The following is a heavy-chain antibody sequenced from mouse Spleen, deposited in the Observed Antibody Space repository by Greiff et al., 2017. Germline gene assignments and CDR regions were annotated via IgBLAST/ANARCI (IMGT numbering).Heavy chain of an antibody. Sequence: VQLQQSGAELVMPGASVKLSCKASGYTFTSYWMHWVKQRPGQGLEWIGEIDPSDSYTNYNQKFKGKATLTVDKSSSTAYMQLSSLTSEDSAVYYCARRGREAMDYWGQGTSVTVSS. J-gene: IGHJ4*01. CDR1: GYTFTSYW. CDR2: IDPSDSYT. CDR3: ARRGREAMDY. V-gene: IGHV1-69*01.